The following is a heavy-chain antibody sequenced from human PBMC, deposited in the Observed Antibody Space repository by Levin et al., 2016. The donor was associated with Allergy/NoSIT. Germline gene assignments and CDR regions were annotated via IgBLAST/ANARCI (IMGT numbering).Heavy chain of an antibody. CDR3: ARVRWELNDAFDI. V-gene: IGHV3-48*02. J-gene: IGHJ3*02. D-gene: IGHD1-26*01. CDR2: ISSSSSTI. Sequence: VRQAPGKGLEWVSYISSSSSTIYYADSVKGRFTISRDNAKNSLYLQMNSLRDEDTAVYYCARVRWELNDAFDIWGQGTMVTVSS.